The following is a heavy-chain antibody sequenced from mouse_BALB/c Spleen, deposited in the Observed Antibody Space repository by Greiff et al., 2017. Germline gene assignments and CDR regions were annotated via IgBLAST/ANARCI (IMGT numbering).Heavy chain of an antibody. CDR3: ARDEGRYWYFDV. J-gene: IGHJ1*01. CDR2: INSNGGST. CDR1: GFTFSSYG. V-gene: IGHV5-6-3*01. Sequence: EVNLVESGGGLVQPGGSLKLSCAASGFTFSSYGMSWVRQTPDKRLELVATINSNGGSTYYPDSVKGRFTISRDNAKNTLYLQMSSLKSEDTAMYYCARDEGRYWYFDVWGAGTTVTVSS.